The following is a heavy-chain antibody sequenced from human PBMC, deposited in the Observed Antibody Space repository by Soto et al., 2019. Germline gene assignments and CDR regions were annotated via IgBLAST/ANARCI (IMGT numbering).Heavy chain of an antibody. Sequence: PSETLSLTCAVSGGSISSSNWWSWVRQPPGKGLEWIGEIYHSGSTNYNPSLKSRVTISADTSKNQFSLKLSSVTAADTAVYYCARPGNIVGCCWWYFDLWGRGTLVTVSS. CDR1: GGSISSSNW. CDR3: ARPGNIVGCCWWYFDL. V-gene: IGHV4-4*02. J-gene: IGHJ2*01. CDR2: IYHSGST. D-gene: IGHD2-15*01.